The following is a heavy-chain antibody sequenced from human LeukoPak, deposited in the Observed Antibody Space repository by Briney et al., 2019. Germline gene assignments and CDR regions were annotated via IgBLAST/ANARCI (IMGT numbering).Heavy chain of an antibody. CDR1: GGSISSSRYY. J-gene: IGHJ4*02. CDR3: ARGHLVWGSGYDY. D-gene: IGHD3-16*01. V-gene: IGHV4-61*02. Sequence: TASETLSLTCTVSGGSISSSRYYWSWIRQPAGRGLEWIGRIYTSVTGSTHYNPSLKSRATISVDTSKNQFSLRLTSVTAADAAVYYCARGHLVWGSGYDYWGQGTLVTVSS. CDR2: IYTSVTGST.